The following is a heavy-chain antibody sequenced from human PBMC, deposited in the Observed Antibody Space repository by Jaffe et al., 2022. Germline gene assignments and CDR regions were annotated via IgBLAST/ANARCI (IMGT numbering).Heavy chain of an antibody. Sequence: QVQLVQSGAEVKKPGASVKVSCKASGYTFTGYYMHWVRQAPGQGLEWMGWINPNSGGTNYAQKFQGRVTMTRDTSISTAYMELSRLRSDDTAVYYCARDRKYYDILTGRYLPDAFDIWGQGTMVTVSS. D-gene: IGHD3-9*01. V-gene: IGHV1-2*02. CDR2: INPNSGGT. CDR1: GYTFTGYY. J-gene: IGHJ3*02. CDR3: ARDRKYYDILTGRYLPDAFDI.